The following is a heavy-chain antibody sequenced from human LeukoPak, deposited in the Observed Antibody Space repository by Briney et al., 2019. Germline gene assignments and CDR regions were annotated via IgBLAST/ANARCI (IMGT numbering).Heavy chain of an antibody. J-gene: IGHJ4*02. CDR2: INWNGGST. V-gene: IGHV3-20*04. CDR3: ARGGYSIAAAGRGDY. D-gene: IGHD6-13*01. Sequence: GGSLRLSCAASGFTFRTYAMNWVRHAPGKGLEWVSGINWNGGSTGYADSVKGRFTISRDNAKNSLYLQMNSLRAEDTALYYCARGGYSIAAAGRGDYWGQGTLVTVSS. CDR1: GFTFRTYA.